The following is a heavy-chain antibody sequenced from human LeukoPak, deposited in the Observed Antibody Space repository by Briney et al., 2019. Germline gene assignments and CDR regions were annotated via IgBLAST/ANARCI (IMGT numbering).Heavy chain of an antibody. V-gene: IGHV1-2*02. J-gene: IGHJ4*02. CDR1: EYTFTDYF. D-gene: IGHD3-9*01. CDR3: AAARLTGYHFAIY. Sequence: ASVKVSCKASEYTFTDYFMHWVRQAPGQGLEWMGWINPNSGGTNFAQKFQGRVTRTRDTSISSAYMELSRVRSDGTAVYYCAAARLTGYHFAIYWGQGTLVTVSS. CDR2: INPNSGGT.